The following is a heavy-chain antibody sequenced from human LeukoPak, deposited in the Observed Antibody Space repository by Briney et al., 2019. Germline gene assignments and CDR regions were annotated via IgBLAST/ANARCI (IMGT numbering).Heavy chain of an antibody. CDR2: MNPNSGNA. J-gene: IGHJ5*02. V-gene: IGHV1-8*01. CDR3: ARDRQEQQLVPSWFDP. Sequence: ASVKVSCKAAGYTFTSYDINWVRQATGQGLEWMGWMNPNSGNAGYAQKFQGRVTMTRNTSISTAYLELSSLRSEDTAVYYCARDRQEQQLVPSWFDPWGQGTLVTVSS. D-gene: IGHD6-13*01. CDR1: GYTFTSYD.